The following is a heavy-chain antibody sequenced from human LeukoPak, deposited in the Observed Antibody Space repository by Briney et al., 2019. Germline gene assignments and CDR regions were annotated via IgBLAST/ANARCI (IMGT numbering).Heavy chain of an antibody. Sequence: PSETLSLTCAVYGGSFSGYYWSWIRQPPGKGLDWIGEINHSGSTNYNPSLKSRVTISVDTSKNQFSLKLSSVTAADTAVYYCARGDRYYYGSGSYSVFDYWGLGTLVTVSS. D-gene: IGHD3-10*01. V-gene: IGHV4-34*01. J-gene: IGHJ4*02. CDR2: INHSGST. CDR1: GGSFSGYY. CDR3: ARGDRYYYGSGSYSVFDY.